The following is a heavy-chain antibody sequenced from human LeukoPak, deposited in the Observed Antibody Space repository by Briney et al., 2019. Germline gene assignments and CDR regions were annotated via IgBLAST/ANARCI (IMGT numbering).Heavy chain of an antibody. J-gene: IGHJ5*02. CDR2: IYHSGST. CDR1: GGSISSSNW. Sequence: PSGTLSLTCAVSGGSISSSNWWSWVRQPPGKGLEWIGEIYHSGSTNYNPSLKSRVTISVDTSKNQFSLKLSSVTAADTAVYYCARDQMFPPHFPFGESHHGFDPWGQGTLVTVSS. V-gene: IGHV4-4*02. D-gene: IGHD3-10*01. CDR3: ARDQMFPPHFPFGESHHGFDP.